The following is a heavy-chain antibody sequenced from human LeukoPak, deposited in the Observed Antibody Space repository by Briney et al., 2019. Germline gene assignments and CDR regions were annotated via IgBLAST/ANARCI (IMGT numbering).Heavy chain of an antibody. CDR2: ISSSSSYT. V-gene: IGHV3-11*06. D-gene: IGHD1-26*01. Sequence: IPGGSLRLSCAASGFTFSDYYMSWIHQAPGKGLEWVSYISSSSSYTNYADSVKGRFTISRDNAKNSLYLQMNSLRAEDTAVYYCARVPVGATPPHFDYWGQGTLVTVSS. CDR3: ARVPVGATPPHFDY. CDR1: GFTFSDYY. J-gene: IGHJ4*02.